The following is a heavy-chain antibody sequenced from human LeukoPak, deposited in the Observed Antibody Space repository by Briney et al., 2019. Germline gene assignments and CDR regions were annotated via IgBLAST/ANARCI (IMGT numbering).Heavy chain of an antibody. CDR1: GGSFTDNF. Sequence: PSETLSHTRAFHGGSFTDNFWGWIRDPPGKGIECIGEINHSGRTYYDPSLKSRVTISVDTSKNQFSLNLRSVTAADTAVYYCARDVVVVPAAIHYGMDVWGQGTTVTVSS. CDR3: ARDVVVVPAAIHYGMDV. V-gene: IGHV4-34*01. CDR2: INHSGRT. D-gene: IGHD2-2*01. J-gene: IGHJ6*02.